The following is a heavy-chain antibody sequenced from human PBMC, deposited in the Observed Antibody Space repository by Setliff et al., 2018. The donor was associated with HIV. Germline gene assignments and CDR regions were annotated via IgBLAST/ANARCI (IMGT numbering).Heavy chain of an antibody. Sequence: ASVKVSCKASGYTFTTYGISWVRQAPGQGLEWMGWISIYSGDRNYIENFQGRVIMTTDTSTATAYMELRNLRFEDTAVYYCARGPTIFGVVMNGFDLWGQGTTVTVS. J-gene: IGHJ3*01. D-gene: IGHD3-3*01. CDR2: ISIYSGDR. V-gene: IGHV1-18*01. CDR1: GYTFTTYG. CDR3: ARGPTIFGVVMNGFDL.